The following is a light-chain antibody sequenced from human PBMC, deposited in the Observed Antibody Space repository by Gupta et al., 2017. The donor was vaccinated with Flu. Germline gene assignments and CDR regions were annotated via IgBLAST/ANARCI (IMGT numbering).Light chain of an antibody. V-gene: IGKV1-39*01. CDR2: AAS. Sequence: DIQMTQSPSSLSTFVGDRVTITCRASHNISHYVNWYQQKPGRAPKLLVYAASTLQGGVPSRLRGSGFGTDFTLTISRPQPEDSATYYCQQSDSFPHTFGGGTQVEIK. CDR1: HNISHY. CDR3: QQSDSFPHT. J-gene: IGKJ4*01.